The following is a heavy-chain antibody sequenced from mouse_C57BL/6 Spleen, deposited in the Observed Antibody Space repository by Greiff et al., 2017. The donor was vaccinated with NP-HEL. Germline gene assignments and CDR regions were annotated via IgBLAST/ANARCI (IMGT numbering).Heavy chain of an antibody. CDR3: ASRTYERAY. CDR1: GYTFTSYW. CDR2: IYPSDSET. D-gene: IGHD2-12*01. V-gene: IGHV1-61*01. Sequence: VQLQQPGAELVRPGSSVKLSCKASGYTFTSYWMDWVKQRPGQGLDWIGNIYPSDSETHYNQKFKDKATLTVDKSSSTAYMQLSSLTSEDSAVYYCASRTYERAYWGQGTLVTVSA. J-gene: IGHJ3*01.